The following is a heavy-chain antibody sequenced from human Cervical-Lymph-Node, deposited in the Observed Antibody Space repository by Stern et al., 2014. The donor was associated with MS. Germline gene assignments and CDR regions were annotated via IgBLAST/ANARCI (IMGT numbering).Heavy chain of an antibody. CDR2: LNPKSGDT. D-gene: IGHD3-10*01. CDR3: ARDGRSSYGSGSYYSSGY. Sequence: EQLLESGAEVKKPGASVKVSCKASGYSFTGYFLHWVRQAPGQGLEWMGWLNPKSGDTNYAQKFHGRVTMTRDSSSSTAYMELSSLRSDDTAVYYCARDGRSSYGSGSYYSSGYWGQGTLVTVSS. J-gene: IGHJ4*02. CDR1: GYSFTGYF. V-gene: IGHV1-2*02.